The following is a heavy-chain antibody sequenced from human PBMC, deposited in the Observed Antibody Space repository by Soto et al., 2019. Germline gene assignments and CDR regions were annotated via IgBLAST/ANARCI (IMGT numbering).Heavy chain of an antibody. CDR1: GYTLTELS. CDR2: FDAEDGAA. J-gene: IGHJ4*02. Sequence: QVELVQSGAEVKKPGASVKVSCKVSGYTLTELSMHWVRQAPGKGLEWMGVFDAEDGAASYAQNFQGRVTMTLETSTATAYMEVTSLRSEDTAVYYCATDLFPDYADAWVTFRPADYWGQGTQVTVSS. D-gene: IGHD3-16*02. V-gene: IGHV1-24*01. CDR3: ATDLFPDYADAWVTFRPADY.